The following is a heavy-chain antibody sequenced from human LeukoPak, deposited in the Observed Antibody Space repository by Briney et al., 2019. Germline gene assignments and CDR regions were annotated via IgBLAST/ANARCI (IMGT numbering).Heavy chain of an antibody. CDR1: GFTFDDYA. CDR2: ISGDGGST. J-gene: IGHJ4*02. CDR3: AKDSPSIAVAGTSDY. D-gene: IGHD6-19*01. Sequence: GGSLRLSCAASGFTFDDYAMHWVRQAPGKGLEWVSLISGDGGSTYYADSVKGRFTISRDNSKNSLYLQMNSLRTGDTALYYCAKDSPSIAVAGTSDYWGQGTLFTVSS. V-gene: IGHV3-43*02.